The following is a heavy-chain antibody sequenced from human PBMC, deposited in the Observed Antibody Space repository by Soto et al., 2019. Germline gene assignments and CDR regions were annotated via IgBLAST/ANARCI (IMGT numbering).Heavy chain of an antibody. V-gene: IGHV1-69*12. CDR3: ARGIQLWLRRINNGDSG. Sequence: QVQLVQSGAEVKKPASSVKVSCTAPGGTFSTCDISWVRQAPGQGLEWMGGIIPMFGTANYAQRFQDRVKITADESTTTVYMELSSLRSEDTAVYFCARGIQLWLRRINNGDSGWGQCTLVPVSS. D-gene: IGHD5-18*01. CDR1: GGTFSTCD. J-gene: IGHJ1*01. CDR2: IIPMFGTA.